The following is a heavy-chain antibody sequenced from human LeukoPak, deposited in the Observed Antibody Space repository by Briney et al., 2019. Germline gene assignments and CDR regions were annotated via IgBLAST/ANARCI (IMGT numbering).Heavy chain of an antibody. D-gene: IGHD3-10*01. CDR1: GFTFRSYP. CDR2: IANDGTNH. Sequence: PGTSLRLSCEASGFTFRSYPMHWVRQAPGRGLEWVAVIANDGTNHYDAEFVKGRFIISRDNSKNTMYLHMNSLGPEDTGVYYCARAGVLWFGEFTDAFDIWGQGTMVTVSS. CDR3: ARAGVLWFGEFTDAFDI. V-gene: IGHV3-30*14. J-gene: IGHJ3*02.